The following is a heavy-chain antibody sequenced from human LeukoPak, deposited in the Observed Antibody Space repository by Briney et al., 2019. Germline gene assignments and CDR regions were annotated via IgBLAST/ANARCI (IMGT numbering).Heavy chain of an antibody. CDR1: GYSFTSYW. J-gene: IGHJ3*02. D-gene: IGHD4-11*01. V-gene: IGHV5-51*01. CDR3: ARRGSYRSDAFDI. CDR2: IYPGDSDT. Sequence: GESLKISCKGPGYSFTSYWIGWVRQMPGKGLEWMGIIYPGDSDTRYSPSFQGQVTISADKSISTAYLQWSSLKASDTAMYYCARRGSYRSDAFDIWGQGTMVTVSS.